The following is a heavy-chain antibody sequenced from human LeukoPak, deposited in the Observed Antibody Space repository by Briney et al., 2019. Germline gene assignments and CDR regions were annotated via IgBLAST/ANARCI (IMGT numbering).Heavy chain of an antibody. CDR1: GGSISSYY. J-gene: IGHJ5*02. V-gene: IGHV4-4*07. Sequence: SETLSLTCTASGGSISSYYWSWIRQPAGKGLEWIGRIYTSGSTNYNPSLTSRVTMSVDTSKNQFSLKLSSVTAADTAVYYCARSGSFSDWFDPWGQGTLVTVSS. CDR3: ARSGSFSDWFDP. D-gene: IGHD1-26*01. CDR2: IYTSGST.